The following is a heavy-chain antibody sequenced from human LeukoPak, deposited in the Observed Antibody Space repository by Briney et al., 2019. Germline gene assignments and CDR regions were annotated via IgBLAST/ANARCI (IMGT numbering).Heavy chain of an antibody. D-gene: IGHD3-16*01. Sequence: SSETLSLTCTVSGGSVSSGSYYWSWIRQSPGKGLEWIGYIYYSGSTNYNPSLKSRVTISVDTSKNQFSLKLSSVTAADTAVYYCARDYSRYLGGGFDYWGQGTLVTVSS. J-gene: IGHJ4*02. CDR3: ARDYSRYLGGGFDY. V-gene: IGHV4-61*01. CDR1: GGSVSSGSYY. CDR2: IYYSGST.